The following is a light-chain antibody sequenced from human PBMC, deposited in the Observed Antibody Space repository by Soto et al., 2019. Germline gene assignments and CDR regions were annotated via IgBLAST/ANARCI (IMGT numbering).Light chain of an antibody. CDR2: DAT. V-gene: IGKV3D-20*02. Sequence: EIVLTQSPGTLSLSPGERATLSCRASQSVSSNYLAWYQQKSGQAPRLLIYDATSRATDVPDRFSGSGSGTDFTLTISRLEPEDFAVYYCQQRSDRPITFGQGTRLEIK. J-gene: IGKJ5*01. CDR3: QQRSDRPIT. CDR1: QSVSSNY.